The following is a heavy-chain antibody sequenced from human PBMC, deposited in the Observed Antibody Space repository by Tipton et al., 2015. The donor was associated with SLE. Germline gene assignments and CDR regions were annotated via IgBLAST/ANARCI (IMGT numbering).Heavy chain of an antibody. CDR2: ISWNSDTI. Sequence: SLRLSCAASGFSFDDYAIHWVRQAPGKGLEWVSGISWNSDTIAYADSVKGRITISRDNTKNSLYLQMDSLRAEDTALYYCAKDRGAIKYYGMDVWGQGTTVTVSS. V-gene: IGHV3-9*01. CDR1: GFSFDDYA. CDR3: AKDRGAIKYYGMDV. J-gene: IGHJ6*02.